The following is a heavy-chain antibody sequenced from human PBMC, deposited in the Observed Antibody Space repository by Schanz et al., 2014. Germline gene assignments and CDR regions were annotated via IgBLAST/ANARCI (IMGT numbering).Heavy chain of an antibody. Sequence: QVQVVQSGAELKKPGASVKVSCKASGYTFSSHGIHWLRQAPGQSLEWMGWINTANGNAKYSANFQARVTITSDTSATTAYMELTNLRSEDTAGYYCARDLPYCDGGKCYSDGLDIWGQGTLVTSSS. D-gene: IGHD2-21*01. CDR1: GYTFSSHG. V-gene: IGHV1-3*04. CDR3: ARDLPYCDGGKCYSDGLDI. J-gene: IGHJ3*02. CDR2: INTANGNA.